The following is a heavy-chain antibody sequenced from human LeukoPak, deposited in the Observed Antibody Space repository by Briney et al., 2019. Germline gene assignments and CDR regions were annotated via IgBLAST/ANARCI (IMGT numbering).Heavy chain of an antibody. CDR2: IYWDDDK. CDR1: GFSLSTSGVG. V-gene: IGHV2-5*02. J-gene: IGHJ4*02. Sequence: SGLTLVNPTQTLTLTCTFSGFSLSTSGVGVGWIRQPPGKALEWLALIYWDDDKRYSPSLKSRLTITKDTSKNQVVLTMTNMDPVDTATYYCALLGYCSGGSCYYFDYWGQGTLVTVSS. CDR3: ALLGYCSGGSCYYFDY. D-gene: IGHD2-15*01.